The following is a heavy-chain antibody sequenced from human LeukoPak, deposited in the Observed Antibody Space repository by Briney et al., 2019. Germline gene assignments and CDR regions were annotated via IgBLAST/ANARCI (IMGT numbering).Heavy chain of an antibody. J-gene: IGHJ4*02. D-gene: IGHD2-21*02. CDR2: IKQGGSEE. CDR3: ARDIVVVTAYFDY. CDR1: GFTFSSYW. Sequence: GGSLRLSCAASGFTFSSYWMSWVRQAPGKGLEWVANIKQGGSEEYYVDSVKGRFTISRDNAKNSLYLQMNSLIAEDTAVYYCARDIVVVTAYFDYWGQGTLVTVSS. V-gene: IGHV3-7*05.